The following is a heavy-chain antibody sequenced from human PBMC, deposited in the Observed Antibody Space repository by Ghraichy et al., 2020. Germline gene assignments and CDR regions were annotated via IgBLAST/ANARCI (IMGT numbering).Heavy chain of an antibody. Sequence: GESLRLSCAASGFTLSYSWMNWVRQAPGKGLEWVANINQDGSEKYYVDSVKGRFTISRDNAKKSVYLQMNSLGAEDTAVYYCARGGGCSSASCYTTPGIDYWGQGILVTVSS. CDR1: GFTLSYSW. CDR2: INQDGSEK. V-gene: IGHV3-7*01. CDR3: ARGGGCSSASCYTTPGIDY. D-gene: IGHD2-2*01. J-gene: IGHJ4*02.